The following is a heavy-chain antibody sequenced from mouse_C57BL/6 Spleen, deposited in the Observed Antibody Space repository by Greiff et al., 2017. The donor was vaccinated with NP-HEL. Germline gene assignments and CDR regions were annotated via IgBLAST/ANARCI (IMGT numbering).Heavy chain of an antibody. J-gene: IGHJ2*01. D-gene: IGHD1-2*01. CDR3: ARTARIKY. Sequence: DVKLQESGPGLVKPSQSLSLTCTVTGYSITSGYGCNWIRQFPGTKLEWMGYISYSGSTNYNPSLKSRISITRDTSKNQFFLQLNSVTTEDTATYYCARTARIKYWGQGTTLIVSS. CDR1: GYSITSGYG. CDR2: ISYSGST. V-gene: IGHV3-2*02.